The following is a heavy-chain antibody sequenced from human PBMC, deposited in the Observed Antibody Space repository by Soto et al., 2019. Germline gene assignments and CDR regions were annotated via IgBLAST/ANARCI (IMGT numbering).Heavy chain of an antibody. CDR3: AREASHGAQADY. CDR1: GFTFSSYG. CDR2: IWNDGGNK. D-gene: IGHD1-26*01. V-gene: IGHV3-33*01. J-gene: IGHJ4*02. Sequence: GGSLRLSCAASGFTFSSYGMHWVRQAPGKGLEWVAIIWNDGGNKTYADSVKGRFTISRDNSKNTLYLQMNSLRAEDTAVYYCAREASHGAQADYWGQGTLVTVSS.